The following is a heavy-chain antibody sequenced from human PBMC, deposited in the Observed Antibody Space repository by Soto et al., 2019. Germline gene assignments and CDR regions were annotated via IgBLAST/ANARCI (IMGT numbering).Heavy chain of an antibody. CDR3: ARDSTILLWFGELSPPFDY. CDR1: GFTFSSYW. D-gene: IGHD3-10*01. J-gene: IGHJ4*02. Sequence: GGSLRLSCAASGFTFSSYWMSWVRQAPGKGLEWVANIKQDGSEKYYVDSVKGRFTISRDNAKNSLYLQMNSLRAEDTALYYCARDSTILLWFGELSPPFDYWGQGTLVTVSS. V-gene: IGHV3-7*01. CDR2: IKQDGSEK.